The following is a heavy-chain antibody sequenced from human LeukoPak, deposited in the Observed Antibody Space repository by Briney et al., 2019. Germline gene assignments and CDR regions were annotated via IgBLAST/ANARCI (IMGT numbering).Heavy chain of an antibody. CDR1: GGSISSGGYS. J-gene: IGHJ4*02. D-gene: IGHD6-13*01. V-gene: IGHV4-30-2*01. Sequence: SETLSLTCAVSGGSISSGGYSWSWIRQPPGKGLEWIGYIYHSGSTYYNPSLKSRVTISVDRSKNQFSLKLSSVTAADTAVYYCARRGAAAGTEYWGQGTLVTVSS. CDR3: ARRGAAAGTEY. CDR2: IYHSGST.